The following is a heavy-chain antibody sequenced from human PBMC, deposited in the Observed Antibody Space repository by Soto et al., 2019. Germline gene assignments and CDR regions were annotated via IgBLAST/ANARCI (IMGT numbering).Heavy chain of an antibody. CDR2: IYPGDSDT. CDR1: GYSFTSYW. D-gene: IGHD2-2*01. V-gene: IGHV5-51*01. CDR3: ARHYCSSTSCYPVYYYYYGMDV. J-gene: IGHJ6*02. Sequence: GESLKISCKGSGYSFTSYWIGWVRQMPGKGLEWMGIIYPGDSDTRYSPSFQGQVTISADKSISTAYLQWSSLKASDTAMYYCARHYCSSTSCYPVYYYYYGMDVWGQWTTVTVSS.